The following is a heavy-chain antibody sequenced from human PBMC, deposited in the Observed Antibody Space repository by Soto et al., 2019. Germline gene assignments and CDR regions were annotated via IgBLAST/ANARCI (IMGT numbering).Heavy chain of an antibody. CDR3: ARSYSSGWEFDY. J-gene: IGHJ4*02. CDR1: GGSISSSSYY. CDR2: ISSTGRTI. D-gene: IGHD6-19*01. V-gene: IGHV3-11*01. Sequence: LSLTCTVSGGSISSSSYYWGWIRQAPGKGLEWVSYISSTGRTIYYADSVKGRFTVSRDNAQNSLSLKLNSLRVEDTAVYYCARSYSSGWEFDYWGQGTQVTVSS.